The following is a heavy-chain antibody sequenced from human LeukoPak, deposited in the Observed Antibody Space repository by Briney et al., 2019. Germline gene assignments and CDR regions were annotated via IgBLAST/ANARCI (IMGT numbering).Heavy chain of an antibody. J-gene: IGHJ6*02. CDR3: ARMGGSSGSTSYYHGMDV. D-gene: IGHD6-19*01. V-gene: IGHV3-11*01. CDR2: ISSTSSTI. Sequence: GGSLRLSCGGSGFTFSDHYMNWVRQAPGKGLEWIAYISSTSSTINYADSVKGRFTISRDNAKNSVSLLMNSLKAEDSAVYFCARMGGSSGSTSYYHGMDVWGLGTTVTVSS. CDR1: GFTFSDHY.